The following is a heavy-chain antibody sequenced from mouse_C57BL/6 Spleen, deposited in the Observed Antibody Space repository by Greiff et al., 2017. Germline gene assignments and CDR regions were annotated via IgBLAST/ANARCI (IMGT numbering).Heavy chain of an antibody. CDR1: GFTFSSYA. V-gene: IGHV5-4*01. CDR2: ISDGGSYT. Sequence: EVQGVESGGGLVKPGGSLKLSCAASGFTFSSYAMSWVRQTPEKRLEWVATISDGGSYTYYPDNVKGRFTISRDNAKNNLYLQMSHLKSEDTAMYYCARDQGNWCDYWGQGTTLTVSS. J-gene: IGHJ2*01. CDR3: ARDQGNWCDY. D-gene: IGHD2-1*01.